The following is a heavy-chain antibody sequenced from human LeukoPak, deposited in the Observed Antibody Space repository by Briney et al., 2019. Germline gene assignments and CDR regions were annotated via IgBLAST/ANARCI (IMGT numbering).Heavy chain of an antibody. J-gene: IGHJ4*02. CDR2: IHHTGST. D-gene: IGHD1-1*01. V-gene: IGHV4-59*01. CDR3: ARGERLGPDY. Sequence: SETLSLTCTVSGGPITGYYWTWIRQPPGNGLEWIGYIHHTGSTNYNPSLRSRVTILVDTSQNQLSLKLTSVTAADTAVYYCARGERLGPDYWGQGTLVTVSS. CDR1: GGPITGYY.